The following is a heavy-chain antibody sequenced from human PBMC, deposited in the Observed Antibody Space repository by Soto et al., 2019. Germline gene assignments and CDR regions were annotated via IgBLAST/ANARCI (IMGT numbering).Heavy chain of an antibody. CDR3: ARTRVQLWLRVRANDAFDI. D-gene: IGHD5-18*01. CDR1: GFTFSSYG. CDR2: IWYDGSNK. Sequence: GGSLRLSCAASGFTFSSYGMHWVRQAPGKGLEWVAVIWYDGSNKYYADSVKGRFTISRDNSKNTLYLQMNSLRAEDTAVYYCARTRVQLWLRVRANDAFDIWGQGTMVTVSS. J-gene: IGHJ3*02. V-gene: IGHV3-33*01.